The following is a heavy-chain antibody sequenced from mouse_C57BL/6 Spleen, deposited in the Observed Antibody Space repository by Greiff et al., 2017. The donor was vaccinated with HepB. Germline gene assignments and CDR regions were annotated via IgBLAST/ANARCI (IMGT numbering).Heavy chain of an antibody. V-gene: IGHV1-50*01. D-gene: IGHD2-3*01. Sequence: QVQLQQPGAELVKPGASVKLSCKASGYTFTSYWMQWVKQRPGQGLEWIGEIDPSDSYTNYNQKFKGKATLTVDTSSSTAYMQLSSLTSEDSAVYYCARRDDGYGFDYWGQGTTLTVSS. CDR3: ARRDDGYGFDY. CDR1: GYTFTSYW. CDR2: IDPSDSYT. J-gene: IGHJ2*01.